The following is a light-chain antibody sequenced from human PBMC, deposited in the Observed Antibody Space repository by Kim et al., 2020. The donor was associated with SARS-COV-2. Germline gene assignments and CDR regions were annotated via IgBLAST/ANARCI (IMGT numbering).Light chain of an antibody. CDR1: QSISIH. CDR2: AAS. Sequence: DIQMTQSPSSLSASVGDRVTITCRTTQSISIHLNWYQQKPGRAPKLLISAASTLQGGVPSRFSGSGSETDFTLTISSLQPEDCATYFCQQSYITPFTFGPGTKVDIK. J-gene: IGKJ3*01. V-gene: IGKV1-39*01. CDR3: QQSYITPFT.